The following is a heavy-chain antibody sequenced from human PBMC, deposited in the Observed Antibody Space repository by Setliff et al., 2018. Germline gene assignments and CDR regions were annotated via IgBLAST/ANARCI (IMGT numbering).Heavy chain of an antibody. D-gene: IGHD2-2*01. CDR1: GYTFTTYG. CDR3: ARFGGSCSSSSCYASDL. V-gene: IGHV1-18*01. Sequence: ASVKVSCKASGYTFTTYGFSWVRQAPGQGLEWMGMISTYTGKTNYAQKFQGRVIMTTDTSTGTGYMEMRSLRSDDTAVYFCARFGGSCSSSSCYASDLWGQGTMVTVSS. J-gene: IGHJ3*01. CDR2: ISTYTGKT.